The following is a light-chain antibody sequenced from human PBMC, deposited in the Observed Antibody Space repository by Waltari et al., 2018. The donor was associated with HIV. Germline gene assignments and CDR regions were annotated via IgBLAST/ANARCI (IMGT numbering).Light chain of an antibody. V-gene: IGKV1-39*01. CDR3: QQTYRAPWT. J-gene: IGKJ1*01. Sequence: DIQTTQSPSSLSASVGDRVTITCPASQYINKFLNWYQQKSGKAPNLLINGSSTLQSGVPSRFIGSGSGTEFTLTIRGLHPEDSSIYYCQQTYRAPWTFAQGTKVEIK. CDR2: GSS. CDR1: QYINKF.